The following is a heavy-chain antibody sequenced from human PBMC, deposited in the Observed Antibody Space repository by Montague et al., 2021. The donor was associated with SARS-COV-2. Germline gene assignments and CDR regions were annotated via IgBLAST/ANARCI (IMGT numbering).Heavy chain of an antibody. J-gene: IGHJ4*02. CDR3: ARGRQHFNMIVVVMTGGEYYFDY. D-gene: IGHD3-22*01. CDR1: GGSFSDYF. Sequence: SETLSLTCAVYGGSFSDYFWTWIRQPPGKGLEGIGEINHRGTSNYNPSLKSRVSISVDTSKNQLSLYLGSVTAADTAVYYCARGRQHFNMIVVVMTGGEYYFDYWGQGTLVTVSS. V-gene: IGHV4-34*01. CDR2: INHRGTS.